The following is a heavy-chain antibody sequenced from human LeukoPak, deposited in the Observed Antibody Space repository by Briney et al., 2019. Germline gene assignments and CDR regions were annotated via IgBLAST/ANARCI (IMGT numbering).Heavy chain of an antibody. D-gene: IGHD7-27*01. J-gene: IGHJ4*02. CDR1: GYTFTKYG. Sequence: ASVKVSCKASGYTFTKYGITWVRQAPGQGLEWMGWXSXXNGXTNXAQKLQGXVXMTTDTSTSTAYMELRSLISDDAAVYYCARGXXXXXYWGLYWGQGTLVTVSS. CDR3: ARGXXXXXYWGLY. CDR2: XSXXNGXT. V-gene: IGHV1-18*01.